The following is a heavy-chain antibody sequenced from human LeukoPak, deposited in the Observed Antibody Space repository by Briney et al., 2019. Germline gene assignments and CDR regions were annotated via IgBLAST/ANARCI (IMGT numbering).Heavy chain of an antibody. CDR3: ARDGGGDDVFDF. CDR1: GYTFTSYY. Sequence: ASVKVSCKAFGYTFTSYYIHWVRQAPGQGLEWMAIFNPSGGSTTYAQKFQGRVTMTRDTSTSTVYMELSSLRSEDTAVYYCARDGGGDDVFDFWGQGTMVTVSS. J-gene: IGHJ3*01. V-gene: IGHV1-46*01. CDR2: FNPSGGST. D-gene: IGHD2-21*01.